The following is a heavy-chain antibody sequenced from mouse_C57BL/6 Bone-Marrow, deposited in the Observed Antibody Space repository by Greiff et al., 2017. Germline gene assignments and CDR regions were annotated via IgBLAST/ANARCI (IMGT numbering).Heavy chain of an antibody. CDR2: IYPGDGDT. Sequence: QVQLQQSGAELVKPGASVKISCKASGYAFSSYWMNWVKQRPGKGLEWIGQIYPGDGDTNYNGKLKGKATLTADKSSSTAYMQLSSLTSEDSAVYFCANHYSSSWFAYWGQGTLVTVSA. CDR1: GYAFSSYW. CDR3: ANHYSSSWFAY. J-gene: IGHJ3*01. D-gene: IGHD2-5*01. V-gene: IGHV1-80*01.